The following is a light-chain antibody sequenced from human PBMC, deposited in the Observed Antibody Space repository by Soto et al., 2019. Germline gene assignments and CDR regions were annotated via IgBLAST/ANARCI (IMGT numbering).Light chain of an antibody. CDR2: GAS. V-gene: IGKV3-20*01. J-gene: IGKJ3*01. CDR1: QSVSTNY. CDR3: HQYGSTPFT. Sequence: EIVLTQSPGTLSLSPGDRATLSCRASQSVSTNYLAWYQQKLGQAPRLLTYGASSRATGIPDRFSGNGSGTDFTLTISRLEPEDFAVYYCHQYGSTPFTFGPGTKVDIK.